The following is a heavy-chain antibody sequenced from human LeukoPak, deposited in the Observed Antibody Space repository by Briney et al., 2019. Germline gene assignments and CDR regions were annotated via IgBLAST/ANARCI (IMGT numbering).Heavy chain of an antibody. Sequence: GGSLRLSCAASGFTFSNYAMSWVRQAPGKGLEWVSSISDSGGSTYYADSVKGRFTISRDNSKNTLYLQMNSLRAEDTAVYYCAKDVSSIAARVDYWGQGTLVTVSS. CDR1: GFTFSNYA. CDR2: ISDSGGST. CDR3: AKDVSSIAARVDY. J-gene: IGHJ4*02. D-gene: IGHD6-6*01. V-gene: IGHV3-23*01.